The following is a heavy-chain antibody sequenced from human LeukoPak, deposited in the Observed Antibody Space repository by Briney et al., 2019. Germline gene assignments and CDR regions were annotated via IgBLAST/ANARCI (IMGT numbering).Heavy chain of an antibody. D-gene: IGHD6-6*01. Sequence: GASVKVSCKASGGTFSSYAISWVRQAPGQGLEWMGGIIPIFGTANYAQKFQGRVTITTDESTSPAYMELSSLRSEDTAVYYCARAPYSSSSGWFDPWGQGTLVTVSS. CDR2: IIPIFGTA. V-gene: IGHV1-69*05. CDR3: ARAPYSSSSGWFDP. CDR1: GGTFSSYA. J-gene: IGHJ5*02.